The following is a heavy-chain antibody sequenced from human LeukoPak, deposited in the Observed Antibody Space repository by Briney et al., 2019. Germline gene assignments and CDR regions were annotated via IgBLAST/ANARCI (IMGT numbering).Heavy chain of an antibody. D-gene: IGHD3-22*01. Sequence: GGSLRLSCAASGLTFGSYAMSWVRQAPGKGLEWVSAISGSGGSTYYADSVKGRFTISRDNSKNTLYLQMNSLRAEDTAVYYCAKDMHYYDSSGYSRDYWGQGTLVTVSS. J-gene: IGHJ4*02. CDR3: AKDMHYYDSSGYSRDY. CDR2: ISGSGGST. V-gene: IGHV3-23*01. CDR1: GLTFGSYA.